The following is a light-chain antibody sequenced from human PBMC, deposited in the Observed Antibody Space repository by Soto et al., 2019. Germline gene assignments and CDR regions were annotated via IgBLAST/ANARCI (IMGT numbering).Light chain of an antibody. J-gene: IGLJ2*01. Sequence: QPVLTQPPSASGNPVQRGTVACSGSSSNIGSKTVNWYQQVPGTATKLLIYNNNQRPSGVPDRFSGSKSGTSASLAISALQSEDEADYYCAAWDDSLNGVRFGGGTKLTVL. CDR2: NNN. V-gene: IGLV1-44*01. CDR1: SSNIGSKT. CDR3: AAWDDSLNGVR.